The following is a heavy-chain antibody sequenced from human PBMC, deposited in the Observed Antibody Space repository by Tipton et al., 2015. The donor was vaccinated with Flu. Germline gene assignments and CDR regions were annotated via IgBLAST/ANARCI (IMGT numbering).Heavy chain of an antibody. CDR2: ISGSGGST. Sequence: SLRLSCAASGFTFSSYAMSWVRQAPGKGLEWVSTISGSGGSTYYADSVKGRFTIFRDNSKNTLHLQMHSLRVEDTAVFYCAKDGADYGDFFFDYWGQGTLVTVSS. V-gene: IGHV3-23*01. D-gene: IGHD4-17*01. J-gene: IGHJ4*02. CDR3: AKDGADYGDFFFDY. CDR1: GFTFSSYA.